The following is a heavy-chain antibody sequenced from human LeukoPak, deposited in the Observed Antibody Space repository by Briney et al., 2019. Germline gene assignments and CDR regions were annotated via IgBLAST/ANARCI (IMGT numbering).Heavy chain of an antibody. CDR2: IYYSGST. J-gene: IGHJ4*02. D-gene: IGHD6-19*01. CDR1: GGSISSYY. Sequence: SETLSLTCTVSGGSISSYYWSWIRQPPGKGLEWIGYIYYSGSTSYNPSLKSRVTISVDTSKNQFSLKLSSVTAADTAVYYCALIAVAGRSGGVDYWGQGTLVTVSS. CDR3: ALIAVAGRSGGVDY. V-gene: IGHV4-59*08.